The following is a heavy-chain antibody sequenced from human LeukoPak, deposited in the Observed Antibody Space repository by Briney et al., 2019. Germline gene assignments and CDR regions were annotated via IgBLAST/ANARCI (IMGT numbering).Heavy chain of an antibody. Sequence: ASVKVSCKASGYTFTSYGISWVRQAPGQGLEWMGWISAYNGNTNYAQKLQGRVTMTTETSTSTAYMELRSLRSDDTAVYYCARDLQDKVWLGAVYYYYGMDVWGQGTTVTVSS. CDR1: GYTFTSYG. V-gene: IGHV1-18*01. CDR3: ARDLQDKVWLGAVYYYYGMDV. CDR2: ISAYNGNT. J-gene: IGHJ6*02. D-gene: IGHD5/OR15-5a*01.